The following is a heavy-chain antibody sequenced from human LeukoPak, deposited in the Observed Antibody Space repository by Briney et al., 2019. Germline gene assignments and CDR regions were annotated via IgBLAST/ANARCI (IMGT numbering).Heavy chain of an antibody. V-gene: IGHV4-59*01. Sequence: SETLSLTCTVSGGSISSYYWSWIRQPPGKGLEWIGYIYYSGSANYNPSLKSRVTISVDTSKNQFSLKLSSVTAADTAVYYCARTSWGVSGTVSLFDYWGQGTLVTVSS. D-gene: IGHD6-13*01. J-gene: IGHJ4*02. CDR1: GGSISSYY. CDR2: IYYSGSA. CDR3: ARTSWGVSGTVSLFDY.